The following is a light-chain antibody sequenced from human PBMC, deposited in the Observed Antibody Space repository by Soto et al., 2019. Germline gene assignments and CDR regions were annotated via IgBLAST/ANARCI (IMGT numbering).Light chain of an antibody. J-gene: IGKJ5*01. V-gene: IGKV1-9*01. CDR2: TAS. CDR1: QGISSS. CDR3: QQLNDYPLT. Sequence: DIQLTQSPSFLSASVGDRVTITCRASQGISSSLAWYQQKPGKAPKLLIYTASNLQSGVPSRFSGSGSGTAFTLTISGPQPEDFATYFCQQLNDYPLTFGQGTRLE.